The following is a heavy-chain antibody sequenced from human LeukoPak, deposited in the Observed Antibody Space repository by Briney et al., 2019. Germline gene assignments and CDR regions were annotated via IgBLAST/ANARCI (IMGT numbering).Heavy chain of an antibody. D-gene: IGHD3-3*01. J-gene: IGHJ4*02. CDR1: GYTFTGYY. V-gene: IGHV1-3*01. Sequence: ASVKVSCKASGYTFTGYYMHWVRQAPGQRLEWMGWINAGNGNTKYSQKFQGRVTITRDTSASTAYMELSSLRSEDTAVYYCARAPRFGFLEWLLYDYWGQGTLVTVSS. CDR2: INAGNGNT. CDR3: ARAPRFGFLEWLLYDY.